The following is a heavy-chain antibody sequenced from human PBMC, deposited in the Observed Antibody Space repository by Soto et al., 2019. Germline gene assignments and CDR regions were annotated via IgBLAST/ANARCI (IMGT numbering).Heavy chain of an antibody. CDR1: GGSISSGGYD. J-gene: IGHJ5*02. CDR3: ARDLTYYYDSSGSRSSGFDP. D-gene: IGHD3-22*01. Sequence: TVSGGSISSGGYDWSWIRQHPGKGLEWIGYIYYSGSTYYNPSLKSRVTISVDTSKDQFSLKLSSVTAADTAVYYCARDLTYYYDSSGSRSSGFDPWGQGTLVTVSS. V-gene: IGHV4-31*02. CDR2: IYYSGST.